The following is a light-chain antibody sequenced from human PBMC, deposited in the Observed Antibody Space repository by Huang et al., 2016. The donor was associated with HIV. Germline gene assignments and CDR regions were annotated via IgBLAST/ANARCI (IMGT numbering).Light chain of an antibody. CDR1: QSINIW. CDR2: KAS. Sequence: DIQMTQSPSTLSASVGDRVTITCRASQSINIWLAWYQQKPGKAPKSLIYKASSLENGGPSRFSGSGSGTEFSLTISSLQPDDFATYYCQQYNTDSGYTFGQGTKLEIK. V-gene: IGKV1-5*03. J-gene: IGKJ2*01. CDR3: QQYNTDSGYT.